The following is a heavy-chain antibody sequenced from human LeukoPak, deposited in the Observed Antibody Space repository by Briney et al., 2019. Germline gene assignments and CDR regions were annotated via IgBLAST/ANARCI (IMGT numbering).Heavy chain of an antibody. D-gene: IGHD1-26*01. CDR2: ISNDGSNK. CDR1: GFTFSTYY. CDR3: AKDQRGGATTGDCFNY. V-gene: IGHV3-30*18. Sequence: GGSLRLSCAASGFTFSTYYIHWVRQAPGKGLEWLAVISNDGSNKYCANSVKGRFTISRDNSKNTLFLQMNSLREEDTAVYYCAKDQRGGATTGDCFNYWGQGTLVTVSS. J-gene: IGHJ4*02.